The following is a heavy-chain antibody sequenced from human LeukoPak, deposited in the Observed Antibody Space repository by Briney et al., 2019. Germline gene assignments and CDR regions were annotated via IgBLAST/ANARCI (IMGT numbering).Heavy chain of an antibody. CDR2: IYFSGNN. CDR1: GGSISSYY. V-gene: IGHV4-59*01. D-gene: IGHD3-22*01. J-gene: IGHJ3*02. Sequence: SETLSLTCTVSGGSISSYYWSWIRQPPGQGLEWIGYIYFSGNNNYHPPLKSRVTISVDTSKNQFSLKQSSVTAPDTAVYYCAKYDSNGHEAFDIWGQRTMVTVSS. CDR3: AKYDSNGHEAFDI.